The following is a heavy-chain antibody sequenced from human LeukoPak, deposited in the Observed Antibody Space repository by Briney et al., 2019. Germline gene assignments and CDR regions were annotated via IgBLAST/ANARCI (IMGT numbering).Heavy chain of an antibody. V-gene: IGHV3-23*01. Sequence: PGGSLRLSCAASGFTFSSYGMSWVRQAPGKGLEWVSGISDSGDRSNYLDSVKGRFTISRDNSKNTLYMQMNGLRVDDTAIYYCAKSGASPLYHMDVWGKGATVTVSS. CDR1: GFTFSSYG. CDR3: AKSGASPLYHMDV. J-gene: IGHJ6*03. CDR2: ISDSGDRS. D-gene: IGHD1-26*01.